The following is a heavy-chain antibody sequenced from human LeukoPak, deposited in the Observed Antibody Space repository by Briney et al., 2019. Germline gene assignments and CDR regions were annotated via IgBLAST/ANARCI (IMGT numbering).Heavy chain of an antibody. V-gene: IGHV4-59*01. Sequence: SETLSLTCTVSGGSISSYYGSWIRQPPGKGLEWIGYIYYSGSTNYNPSLKSRVTISVDTSKNQFSLKLSSVTAADTAVYYCARVDTAMVLDYWGQGTLVTVSS. CDR3: ARVDTAMVLDY. CDR2: IYYSGST. J-gene: IGHJ4*02. D-gene: IGHD5-18*01. CDR1: GGSISSYY.